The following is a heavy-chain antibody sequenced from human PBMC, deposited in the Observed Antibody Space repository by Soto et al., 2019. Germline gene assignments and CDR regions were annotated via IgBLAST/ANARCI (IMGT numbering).Heavy chain of an antibody. CDR3: AREFPSYVSSYRYLDS. V-gene: IGHV6-1*01. CDR2: TYYMSRWYN. CDR1: GDSVSGNSAA. J-gene: IGHJ4*01. Sequence: SQTLSLTCAISGDSVSGNSAAWNWIRQSPSRGLEWLGRTYYMSRWYNDYAVSVKSRITVTPDTSKNQFSLHLNSVTPEDTAVYYCAREFPSYVSSYRYLDSWGHGALVTVSS. D-gene: IGHD6-19*01.